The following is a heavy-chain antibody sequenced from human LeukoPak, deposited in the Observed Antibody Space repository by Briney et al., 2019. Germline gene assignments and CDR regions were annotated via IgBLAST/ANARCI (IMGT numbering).Heavy chain of an antibody. CDR1: GFTFSDYY. V-gene: IGHV4-31*02. CDR2: IYDSGTT. Sequence: PGGSLRLSCAASGFTFSDYYMSWIRQAPGKGLEWVGCIYDSGTTYYNPSLKSRVAISVDSSKNHFSLKLNSVTAADTAVYYCARGLGISGRFDYWGQGTRVTVPP. CDR3: ARGLGISGRFDY. D-gene: IGHD2-15*01. J-gene: IGHJ4*02.